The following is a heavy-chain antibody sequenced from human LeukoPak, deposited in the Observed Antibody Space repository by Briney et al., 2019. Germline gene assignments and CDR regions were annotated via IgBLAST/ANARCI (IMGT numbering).Heavy chain of an antibody. CDR1: EGTFSSYA. V-gene: IGHV1-69*13. Sequence: ASVKVSCKASEGTFSSYAISWVRQAPGQGLEWMGGIIPIFGTANYAQKFQGRVTITADESTSTAYMELSSLRSEDTAVYYCASLSGYSYGYEGLFDYWGQGTLVTVSS. CDR3: ASLSGYSYGYEGLFDY. D-gene: IGHD5-18*01. J-gene: IGHJ4*02. CDR2: IIPIFGTA.